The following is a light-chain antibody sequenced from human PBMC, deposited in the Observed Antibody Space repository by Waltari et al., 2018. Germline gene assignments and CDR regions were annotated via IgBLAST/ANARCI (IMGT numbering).Light chain of an antibody. V-gene: IGKV3-20*01. J-gene: IGKJ1*01. CDR3: QHYLRLPVT. CDR1: ESVSRA. Sequence: EIVLTQSPGTLSLSVGERATVSCRASESVSRALAWYQQKPGQAPRLLIYGVSNRATGIPDRFSGSGSGTDFSLTISRLEPDDFAVYYCQHYLRLPVTFGQGTTVEI. CDR2: GVS.